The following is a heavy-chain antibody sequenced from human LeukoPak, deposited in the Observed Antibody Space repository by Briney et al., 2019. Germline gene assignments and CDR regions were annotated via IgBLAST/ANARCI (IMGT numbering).Heavy chain of an antibody. D-gene: IGHD5-12*01. CDR1: GGSFSGYY. J-gene: IGHJ5*02. Sequence: SETLSLTCAVYGGSFSGYYWSWIRQPPGKGLECIGEINHSGSTNYNPSLKSRVTISVDTSKNQFSLKLSSVTAADTAVYYCARGGYNSRRDNWFDPWGQGTLVTVSS. CDR2: INHSGST. CDR3: ARGGYNSRRDNWFDP. V-gene: IGHV4-34*01.